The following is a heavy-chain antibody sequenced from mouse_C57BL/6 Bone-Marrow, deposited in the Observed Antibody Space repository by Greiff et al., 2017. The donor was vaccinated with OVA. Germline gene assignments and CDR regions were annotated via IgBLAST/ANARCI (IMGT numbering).Heavy chain of an antibody. J-gene: IGHJ4*01. CDR3: ARDDGYPYWAMDY. CDR2: ISYDGSN. D-gene: IGHD2-3*01. Sequence: EVKLMESGPGLVKPSQSLSLTCSVTGYSITSGYYWNWIRQFPGNKLEWMGYISYDGSNNYNPSLKNRISITRDTSKNQFFLKLNSVTTEDTATYYCARDDGYPYWAMDYWGQGTSVTVSS. V-gene: IGHV3-6*01. CDR1: GYSITSGYY.